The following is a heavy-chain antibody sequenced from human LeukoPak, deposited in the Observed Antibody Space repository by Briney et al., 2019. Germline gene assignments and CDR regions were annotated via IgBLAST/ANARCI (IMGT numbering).Heavy chain of an antibody. V-gene: IGHV4-30-2*01. D-gene: IGHD2-15*01. CDR3: AREGRYCSGGSCYYFDY. CDR2: IYHSGST. CDR1: GGSISSGGYS. Sequence: SETLSLTCAVSGGSISSGGYSWSWIQQPPGKGLEWIGYIYHSGSTYYNPSLKSRVTISVDRSKNQFSLKLSSVTAADTAVYYCAREGRYCSGGSCYYFDYWGQGTLVTVSS. J-gene: IGHJ4*02.